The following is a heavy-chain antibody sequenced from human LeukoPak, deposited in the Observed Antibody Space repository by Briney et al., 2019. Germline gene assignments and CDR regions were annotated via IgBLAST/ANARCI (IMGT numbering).Heavy chain of an antibody. CDR1: GYSFTIYW. CDR3: ARSLKNSNGGTFDY. D-gene: IGHD6-19*01. CDR2: IYPGDSDT. Sequence: GESLKISCKGSGYSFTIYWIGWVRQIPGKGLEWMGIIYPGDSDTRYSPSFQGQVTISADRSINTAYLQWSSLKASDTAIYYCARSLKNSNGGTFDYWGQGTLVTVSS. V-gene: IGHV5-51*01. J-gene: IGHJ4*02.